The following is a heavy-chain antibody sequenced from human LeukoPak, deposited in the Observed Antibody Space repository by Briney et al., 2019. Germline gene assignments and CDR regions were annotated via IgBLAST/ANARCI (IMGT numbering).Heavy chain of an antibody. V-gene: IGHV4-39*07. CDR1: GGSISSSSYY. CDR2: IYYSGST. J-gene: IGHJ4*02. Sequence: SETLSLTCTVSGGSISSSSYYWGWIRQPPGKGLEWIGSIYYSGSTYYNPSLKSRVTISVDTSKNQFSLKLSSVTAADTAVYYCARAPDGSGTEVDYWGQGTLVTVSS. D-gene: IGHD3-22*01. CDR3: ARAPDGSGTEVDY.